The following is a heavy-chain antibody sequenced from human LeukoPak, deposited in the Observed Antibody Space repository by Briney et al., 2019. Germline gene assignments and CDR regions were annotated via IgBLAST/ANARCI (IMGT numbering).Heavy chain of an antibody. D-gene: IGHD2-2*01. CDR3: ARDTVPAAIPV. CDR2: IYSGGST. CDR1: GFTFSNHW. Sequence: GGSLRLSCAASGFTFSNHWMHWVRQTPEKGLEWVSVIYSGGSTYHADSVKGRFTISGDNSKNTLYLQMNSLRAEDTAVYYCARDTVPAAIPVWGQGTLVTVSS. J-gene: IGHJ4*02. V-gene: IGHV3-53*01.